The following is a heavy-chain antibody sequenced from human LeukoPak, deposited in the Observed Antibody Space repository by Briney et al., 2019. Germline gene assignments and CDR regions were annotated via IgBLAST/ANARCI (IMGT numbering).Heavy chain of an antibody. CDR1: GFTFSSYW. Sequence: GGSLRLSCAASGFTFSSYWMSWVRQAPGKGLEWVANIKQDGSEKYYVDSVKGRFTISRDNAKNSLYLQMNSLRAEDTAVYYCAREPGGYYYDSSGYYSWGQGTLVTVSS. J-gene: IGHJ4*02. CDR2: IKQDGSEK. CDR3: AREPGGYYYDSSGYYS. D-gene: IGHD3-22*01. V-gene: IGHV3-7*01.